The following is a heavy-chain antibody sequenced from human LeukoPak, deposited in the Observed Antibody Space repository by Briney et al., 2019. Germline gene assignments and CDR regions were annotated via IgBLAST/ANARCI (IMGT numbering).Heavy chain of an antibody. CDR3: ARDGDGNSEGGFDP. Sequence: PGGSLRLSCAASGFTFSSYAMHWVRQAPGKGLEWVAVISYDGSNKYYADSVKGRFTISRDNSKNTLYLQMNSLRAEDTAVYYCARDGDGNSEGGFDPWGQGTLVTVSS. CDR2: ISYDGSNK. D-gene: IGHD4-23*01. CDR1: GFTFSSYA. J-gene: IGHJ5*02. V-gene: IGHV3-30*04.